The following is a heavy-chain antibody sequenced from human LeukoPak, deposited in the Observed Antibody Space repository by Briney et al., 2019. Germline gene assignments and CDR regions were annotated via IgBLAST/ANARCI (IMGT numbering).Heavy chain of an antibody. CDR1: GYTFTSYG. CDR2: ISAYNGNT. J-gene: IGHJ6*02. CDR3: ARDYDVVVVAAEGTDGMYV. Sequence: GASVKVSCKASGYTFTSYGISWVRQAPGQGLEWMGWISAYNGNTNYAQKLQGRVTMTTDTSTSTAYMELRSLRSDDTAVYYCARDYDVVVVAAEGTDGMYVWGQGTTVTVSS. D-gene: IGHD2-15*01. V-gene: IGHV1-18*01.